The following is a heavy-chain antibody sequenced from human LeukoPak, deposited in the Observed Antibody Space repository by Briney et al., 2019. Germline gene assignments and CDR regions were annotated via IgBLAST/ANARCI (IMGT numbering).Heavy chain of an antibody. V-gene: IGHV1-3*04. CDR3: ALQSCTSTSCYWALDY. Sequence: GASVTVSCKTSGYTFTNYGMHWVRQAPRQSPEWTGWINTGNGNTKSSQKFQDRVTITRDTSASTAYMELSSLRSEDTAIYYCALQSCTSTSCYWALDYWGQGTLVTVSS. D-gene: IGHD2-2*01. CDR1: GYTFTNYG. J-gene: IGHJ4*02. CDR2: INTGNGNT.